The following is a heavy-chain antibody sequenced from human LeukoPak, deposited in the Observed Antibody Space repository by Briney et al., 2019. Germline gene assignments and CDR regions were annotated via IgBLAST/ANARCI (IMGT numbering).Heavy chain of an antibody. CDR2: INPNSGGT. Sequence: ASVKVSCKASGYTFTGYYMHWVRQAPGQGLEWMGWINPNSGGTNHAQKFQGRVTMTRDTSISTAYMELSRLRSDDTAVYYCARDGDHGDSRLPVGFDPWGQGTLVTVSS. CDR3: ARDGDHGDSRLPVGFDP. CDR1: GYTFTGYY. V-gene: IGHV1-2*02. J-gene: IGHJ5*02. D-gene: IGHD4-17*01.